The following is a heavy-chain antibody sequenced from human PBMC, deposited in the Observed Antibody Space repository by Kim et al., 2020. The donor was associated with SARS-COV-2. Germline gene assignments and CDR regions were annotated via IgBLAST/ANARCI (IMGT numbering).Heavy chain of an antibody. D-gene: IGHD2-2*01. CDR2: ISGSGGST. CDR1: GFTFSSYA. Sequence: GGSLRLSCAASGFTFSSYAMSWVRQAPGKGLEWVSAISGSGGSTYYADSVKGRFTISRDNSKNTLYLQMNSLRAEDTAVYYCAKKGRGYCSSTSCYADDYWGQGTLVTVSS. CDR3: AKKGRGYCSSTSCYADDY. V-gene: IGHV3-23*01. J-gene: IGHJ4*02.